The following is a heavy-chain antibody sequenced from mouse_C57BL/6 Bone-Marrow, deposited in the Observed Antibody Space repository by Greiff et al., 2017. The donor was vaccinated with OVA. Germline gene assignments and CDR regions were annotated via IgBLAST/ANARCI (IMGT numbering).Heavy chain of an antibody. CDR1: GFTFSDYG. CDR2: ISNLAYSI. J-gene: IGHJ3*01. CDR3: ARQGHYGSRGFAY. Sequence: DVMLVESGGGLVQPGGSLKLSCAASGFTFSDYGMAWVRQAPRKGPEWVAFISNLAYSIYYADTVTGRFTISRENAKNTLYLEMSSLRSEDTAMVYCARQGHYGSRGFAYWGQGTLVTVSA. D-gene: IGHD1-1*01. V-gene: IGHV5-15*01.